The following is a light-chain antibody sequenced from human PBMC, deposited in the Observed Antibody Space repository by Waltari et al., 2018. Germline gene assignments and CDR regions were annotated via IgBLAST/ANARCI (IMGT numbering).Light chain of an antibody. V-gene: IGLV3-21*02. Sequence: SYVLTQPPSVSVAPGQTARITCGGNSIESKMVHWYQRKPGQAPVLVCYDDNHRPSGIPTRFCGSTCGNTATLTISGVEAGDEADYICQVWDSVTDPWVFGGGTKLTVL. CDR3: QVWDSVTDPWV. CDR1: SIESKM. CDR2: DDN. J-gene: IGLJ3*02.